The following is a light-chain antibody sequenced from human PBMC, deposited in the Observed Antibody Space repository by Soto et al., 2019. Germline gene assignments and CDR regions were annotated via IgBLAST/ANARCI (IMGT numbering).Light chain of an antibody. V-gene: IGKV3-11*01. CDR2: DAS. CDR1: QSFRGL. CDR3: QQLDSMPIT. J-gene: IGKJ5*01. Sequence: EVVLTQSPVTLSLSPGERSTLSCRASQSFRGLLAWYQQKPGQAPRLLIYDASSRATGIPDRFSGSGSGTDFTLTISRLEPEDSATYYCQQLDSMPITFGQGTRLEIK.